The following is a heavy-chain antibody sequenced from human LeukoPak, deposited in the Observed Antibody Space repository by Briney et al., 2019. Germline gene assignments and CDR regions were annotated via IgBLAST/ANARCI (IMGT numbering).Heavy chain of an antibody. Sequence: GGSLRLSCAASGFTFSSYAMHWVRQAPGKGLEWVAVISYGGNNKYYADSVKGRFTISRDNAKNSLYLQMNSLRAEDTAVYYCARGRLMEGSLVRWLVTYYYMDVWGKGTTLTVSS. V-gene: IGHV3-30-3*01. CDR3: ARGRLMEGSLVRWLVTYYYMDV. CDR2: ISYGGNNK. J-gene: IGHJ6*03. CDR1: GFTFSSYA. D-gene: IGHD6-19*01.